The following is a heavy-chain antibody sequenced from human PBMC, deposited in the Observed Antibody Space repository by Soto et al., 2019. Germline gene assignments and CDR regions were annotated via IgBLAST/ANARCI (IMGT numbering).Heavy chain of an antibody. D-gene: IGHD6-25*01. Sequence: GASVKVSCKASGYIFKSYAMHWVRQAPGQRPEWVAWINAGQDNTKVSQKFQGRVSITRDTSASTAYMEVSSLTSEDTAVYYCARGIHIISDYRRIYGVDVWGQGTTVXVSS. CDR3: ARGIHIISDYRRIYGVDV. J-gene: IGHJ6*02. CDR1: GYIFKSYA. V-gene: IGHV1-3*01. CDR2: INAGQDNT.